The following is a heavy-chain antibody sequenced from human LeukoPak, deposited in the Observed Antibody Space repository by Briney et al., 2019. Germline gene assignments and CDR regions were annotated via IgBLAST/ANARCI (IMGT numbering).Heavy chain of an antibody. V-gene: IGHV1-2*02. J-gene: IGHJ5*02. Sequence: ASVKVSFKASGYTFTGYYMHWVRQAPGQGLEWMGWINPNSGGTNYAQKFQGRVTMTRDTSISTAYMELSRLRSDDTAVYYCARGPRDGDYAFWFDPWGQGTMVSVSS. D-gene: IGHD4-17*01. CDR3: ARGPRDGDYAFWFDP. CDR1: GYTFTGYY. CDR2: INPNSGGT.